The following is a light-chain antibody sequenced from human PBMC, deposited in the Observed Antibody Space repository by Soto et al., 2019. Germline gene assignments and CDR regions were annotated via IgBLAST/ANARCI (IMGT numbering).Light chain of an antibody. CDR2: DAS. J-gene: IGKJ1*01. CDR3: QQFNSYPWT. V-gene: IGKV1-13*02. Sequence: AIQLTQSPSSLSASVGDRVIITCRASQGISSALAWYHQKPGKAPKLLIFDASTLKGGVSSRFSGSGSGTDFTLTISSLQPEDFATYYCQQFNSYPWTFGQGTKVEIK. CDR1: QGISSA.